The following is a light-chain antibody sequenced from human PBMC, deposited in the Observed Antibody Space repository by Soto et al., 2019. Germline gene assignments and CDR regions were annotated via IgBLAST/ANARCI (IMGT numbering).Light chain of an antibody. Sequence: DIQMTQSPSSVSASVGDRVTITCRASQGINKWLAWYQQRPGTAPKLLIYSASSLQSGVPSRFSGSGSGTDFTLTISSLQPEDFATYYCQQSYSTPRTFRQGTKVAIK. CDR2: SAS. CDR1: QGINKW. V-gene: IGKV1-12*01. J-gene: IGKJ1*01. CDR3: QQSYSTPRT.